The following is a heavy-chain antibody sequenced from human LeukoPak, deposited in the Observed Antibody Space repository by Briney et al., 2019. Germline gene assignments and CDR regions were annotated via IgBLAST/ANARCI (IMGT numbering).Heavy chain of an antibody. CDR1: GFTFSDYS. CDR3: ARDRYYASGSYNWFDP. D-gene: IGHD3-10*01. Sequence: GGSLRLSCAASGFTFSDYSMSWIRQAPGKGLEWVSYISTSSSYTNYADSVKGRITISRDNAKNSLYLQMNSLRAEDTAVYYCARDRYYASGSYNWFDPWGQGTLVTVSS. J-gene: IGHJ5*02. CDR2: ISTSSSYT. V-gene: IGHV3-11*05.